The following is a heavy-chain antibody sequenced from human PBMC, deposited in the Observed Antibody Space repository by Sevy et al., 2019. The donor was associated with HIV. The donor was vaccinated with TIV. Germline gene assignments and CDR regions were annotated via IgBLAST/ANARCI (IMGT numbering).Heavy chain of an antibody. CDR2: IWSDGAYQ. D-gene: IGHD3-22*01. CDR1: GFTFSNYA. CDR3: ARGGYYYDNAAYYALDS. J-gene: IGHJ4*02. Sequence: GWSLRLSCAATGFTFSNYAMHWVRQAPGKGMEWVAIIWSDGAYQYHGDSVKGRFTISRDNSKNTLYLQMNNVRVEETAVYYCARGGYYYDNAAYYALDSWGQGTLVTVSS. V-gene: IGHV3-33*01.